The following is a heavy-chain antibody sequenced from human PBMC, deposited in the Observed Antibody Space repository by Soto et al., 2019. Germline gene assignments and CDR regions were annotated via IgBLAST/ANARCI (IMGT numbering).Heavy chain of an antibody. D-gene: IGHD5-18*01. V-gene: IGHV1-69*13. Sequence: SVKVSCKASGGTFSSYAISWVRQAPGQGLEWMGGIIPIFGTANYAQKFQGRVTITADESTSTAYMELSSLRSEDTAVYYCATTALGYSYGLIKFDYWGQGTLVTVSS. CDR1: GGTFSSYA. CDR2: IIPIFGTA. CDR3: ATTALGYSYGLIKFDY. J-gene: IGHJ4*02.